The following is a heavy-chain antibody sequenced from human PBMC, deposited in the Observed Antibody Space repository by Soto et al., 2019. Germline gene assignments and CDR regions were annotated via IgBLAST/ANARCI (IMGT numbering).Heavy chain of an antibody. CDR3: AKDREDFYGSGTASFDY. Sequence: QVQLVESGGGVVQPGRSLRLSCAASGFTFSSYGMHWVRQAPGKGLEWVAVIWYDGSNKYYADSVKGRFTISRDNSKNTLYLQMNSLRAEDTAIYYCAKDREDFYGSGTASFDYWGQGTLVTVSS. V-gene: IGHV3-33*06. D-gene: IGHD3-10*01. CDR2: IWYDGSNK. CDR1: GFTFSSYG. J-gene: IGHJ4*02.